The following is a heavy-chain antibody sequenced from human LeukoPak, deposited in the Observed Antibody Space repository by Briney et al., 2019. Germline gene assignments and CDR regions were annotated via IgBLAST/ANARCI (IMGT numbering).Heavy chain of an antibody. CDR3: ARDPGQPAFRLDY. CDR2: ISSSSSYS. D-gene: IGHD3-10*01. CDR1: GFTFSDYY. V-gene: IGHV3-11*05. J-gene: IGHJ4*02. Sequence: PGGSLRLSCAASGFTFSDYYMSWIRQAPGKGLEWVSYISSSSSYSNDADSVEGRFTISRDNAKNSLYLQMNSLRAEDTAIYYCARDPGQPAFRLDYWGQGTLVTVSS.